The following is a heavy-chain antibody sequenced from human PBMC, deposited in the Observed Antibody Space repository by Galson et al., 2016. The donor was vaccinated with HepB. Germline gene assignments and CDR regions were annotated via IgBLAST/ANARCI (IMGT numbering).Heavy chain of an antibody. D-gene: IGHD3/OR15-3a*01. CDR2: IYTGGET. V-gene: IGHV3-53*01. CDR3: ATSWTYAVGAFDI. Sequence: SLRLSCAVSGFVVNTKYMSWVRQAPGKGPEWVSVIYTGGETHYADAVKGRFFISRDIPKNTLFLQMDSLAAEDTAVYYCATSWTYAVGAFDIWGQGTMVTVSS. CDR1: GFVVNTKY. J-gene: IGHJ3*02.